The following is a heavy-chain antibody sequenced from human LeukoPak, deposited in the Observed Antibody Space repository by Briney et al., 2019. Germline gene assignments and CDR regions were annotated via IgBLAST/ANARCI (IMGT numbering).Heavy chain of an antibody. CDR2: ISSSSSYI. J-gene: IGHJ3*02. Sequence: KTGGSLRLSCAASGFTFSSYAMSWVRQAPGKGLEWVSSISSSSSYIYYADSVKGRFTISRDNAKNSLYLQMNSLRAEDTAVYYCVSGQLWGVAFDIWGQGTMVTVSS. D-gene: IGHD5-18*01. CDR3: VSGQLWGVAFDI. CDR1: GFTFSSYA. V-gene: IGHV3-21*01.